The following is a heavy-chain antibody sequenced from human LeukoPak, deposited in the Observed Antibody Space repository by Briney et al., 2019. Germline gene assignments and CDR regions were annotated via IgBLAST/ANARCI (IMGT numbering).Heavy chain of an antibody. V-gene: IGHV3-21*01. J-gene: IGHJ4*01. Sequence: GGSLRLSCAASGFTFSSYSMNWVRQAPGKGLEWVSSISSSSSYIYYADAVEGRFTISRDNAKNSLYLQMNSLRADNAAVYYCARELSSSSGWYVPFDNWGQGTLVTVSS. D-gene: IGHD6-19*01. CDR2: ISSSSSYI. CDR3: ARELSSSSGWYVPFDN. CDR1: GFTFSSYS.